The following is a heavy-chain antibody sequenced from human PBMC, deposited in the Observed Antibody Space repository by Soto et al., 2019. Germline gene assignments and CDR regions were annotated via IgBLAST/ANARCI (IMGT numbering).Heavy chain of an antibody. CDR3: ARSPNYDFWSDYYYYGMDV. V-gene: IGHV5-51*03. CDR2: IYPGDSDT. J-gene: IGHJ6*02. CDR1: GYSCTSYW. D-gene: IGHD3-3*01. Sequence: GESLKISCKGSGYSCTSYWIGWVRPMPGKGLEWMGIIYPGDSDTRYSPSFQGQVTISGDKSISTAYLQWSSLKASDTAMYYCARSPNYDFWSDYYYYGMDVWGQGTTVTVS.